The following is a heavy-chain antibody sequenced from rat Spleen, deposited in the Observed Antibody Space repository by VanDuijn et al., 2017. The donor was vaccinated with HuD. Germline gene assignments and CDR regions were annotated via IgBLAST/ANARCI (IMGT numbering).Heavy chain of an antibody. CDR3: AKDGHYEGTYYSVYVMDA. D-gene: IGHD1-12*02. J-gene: IGHJ4*01. CDR2: ISPSGGIS. CDR1: GFTFSNYG. Sequence: EVQLVESGGGLVQPGRSLKLSCEASGFTFSNYGMHWIRQAPTKGLEWVASISPSGGISNYRDSVKGRFTISRDNVKSTVYLQMDSLRSEDSATYYCAKDGHYEGTYYSVYVMDAWVQGASVTVSS. V-gene: IGHV5-19*01.